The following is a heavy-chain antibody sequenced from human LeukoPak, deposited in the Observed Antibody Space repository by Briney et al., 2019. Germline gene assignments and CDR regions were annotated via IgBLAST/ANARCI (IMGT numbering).Heavy chain of an antibody. Sequence: GGSLRLSCAASGFSFSSYWMSWVRQAPGKGLEWVANIKQDGSEKYYVDSVKGRFTISRDNAKNSLYLQMNSLRAEDTAVYYCAREIAAAPRGAPNSDSDYWGQGTLVTVSS. CDR2: IKQDGSEK. D-gene: IGHD1-26*01. V-gene: IGHV3-7*01. CDR3: AREIAAAPRGAPNSDSDY. CDR1: GFSFSSYW. J-gene: IGHJ4*02.